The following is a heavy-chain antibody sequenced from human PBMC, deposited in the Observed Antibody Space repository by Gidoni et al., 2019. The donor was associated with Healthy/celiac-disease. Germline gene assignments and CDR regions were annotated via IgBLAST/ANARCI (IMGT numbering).Heavy chain of an antibody. V-gene: IGHV3-15*01. Sequence: EVQLVESGGGLVKHGGSLRLSCAASGFTCSNAWMSWVRQAPGKGLEWVGRIKSKTDGGTTDYAAPVKGRFTISRDDSKNTLYLQMNSLKTEDTAVYYCTTDGYSSGWLVYWGQGTLVTVSS. CDR2: IKSKTDGGTT. CDR3: TTDGYSSGWLVY. CDR1: GFTCSNAW. D-gene: IGHD6-19*01. J-gene: IGHJ4*02.